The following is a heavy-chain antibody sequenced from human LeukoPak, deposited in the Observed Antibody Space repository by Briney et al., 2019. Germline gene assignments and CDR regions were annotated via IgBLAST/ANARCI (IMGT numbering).Heavy chain of an antibody. J-gene: IGHJ4*02. CDR1: GGSISSYY. V-gene: IGHV4-59*01. CDR3: ARGGYDFWSGYSKYYFDY. CDR2: IYYSGST. Sequence: PSETLSLTCTVSGGSISSYYWSWIRQPPGKGLEWIGYIYYSGSTNYNPSLKSRVTISVDTSKNQFSLKLSPVTAADTAVYYCARGGYDFWSGYSKYYFDYWGQGTLVTVSS. D-gene: IGHD3-3*01.